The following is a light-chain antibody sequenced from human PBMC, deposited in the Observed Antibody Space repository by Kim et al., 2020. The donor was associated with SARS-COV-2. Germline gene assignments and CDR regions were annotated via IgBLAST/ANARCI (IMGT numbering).Light chain of an antibody. CDR1: SSNIGSNY. CDR3: AAWDDSLSGRV. Sequence: QSVLTQPPSASGTPGQRVTISCSGSSSNIGSNYVYWYQQLPGTAPKLLIYRNNQRPSGVPDRFSGSKSGTSASLAISGLRSEDEADYYCAAWDDSLSGRVFGGGNQVTVL. CDR2: RNN. V-gene: IGLV1-47*01. J-gene: IGLJ3*02.